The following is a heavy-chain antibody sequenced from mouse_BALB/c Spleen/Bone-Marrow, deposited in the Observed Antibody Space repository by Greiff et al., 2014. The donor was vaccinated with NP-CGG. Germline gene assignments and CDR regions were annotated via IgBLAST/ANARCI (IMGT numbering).Heavy chain of an antibody. CDR2: IYPGDDVT. CDR1: GYAFSIYW. V-gene: IGHV1-80*01. CDR3: ARGGISIDY. J-gene: IGHJ2*01. Sequence: QVQLQQSGAELVRPGSSVKISCKASGYAFSIYWMNWVKQRPGQGLEWIGQIYPGDDVTDYNGKFKGKATLTADRSSSTAYMQLNSLTSEDSAVYFCARGGISIDYWGQGTTLTVSS.